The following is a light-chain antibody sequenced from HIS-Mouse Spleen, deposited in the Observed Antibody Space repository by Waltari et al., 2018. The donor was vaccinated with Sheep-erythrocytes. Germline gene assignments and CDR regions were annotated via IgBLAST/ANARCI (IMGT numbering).Light chain of an antibody. CDR2: AAS. V-gene: IGKV1-39*01. Sequence: DIQMTQSPSSLSASVGARVTITCRVSQSISSYLNWYQQKPGKAPKLLIYAASSLQSGVPSRFSGSGSGTDFTLTISSLQPEDFATYYCQQSYSTPQFTFGPGTKVDIK. J-gene: IGKJ3*01. CDR1: QSISSY. CDR3: QQSYSTPQFT.